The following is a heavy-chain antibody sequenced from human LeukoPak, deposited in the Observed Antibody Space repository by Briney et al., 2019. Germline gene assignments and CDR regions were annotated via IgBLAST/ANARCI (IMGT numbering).Heavy chain of an antibody. Sequence: GESLTLSCAASGFTFSSYEMGWVRQTAGKGLDWISTISGSGGNTYYAASVKGRFTFSRDNSKNTLFLQMNSLRAEDTAVYYCAKGPKIPAPIYYFDYWGQGTLVTVSS. CDR3: AKGPKIPAPIYYFDY. D-gene: IGHD2-2*01. CDR2: ISGSGGNT. J-gene: IGHJ4*02. CDR1: GFTFSSYE. V-gene: IGHV3-23*01.